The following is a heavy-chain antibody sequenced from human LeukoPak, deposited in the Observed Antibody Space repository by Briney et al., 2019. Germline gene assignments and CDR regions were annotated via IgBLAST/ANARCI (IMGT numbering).Heavy chain of an antibody. Sequence: GASVKVSCTASGYTFTSYYMHWVRQAPGQGLEWMGIINPSGGSTSYAQKFQGRVTMTRDMSTSTVYMELSSLRSEDTAVYYCARGLLWFGELIGDWFDPWGQGTLVTVSS. D-gene: IGHD3-10*01. CDR1: GYTFTSYY. J-gene: IGHJ5*02. CDR3: ARGLLWFGELIGDWFDP. V-gene: IGHV1-46*01. CDR2: INPSGGST.